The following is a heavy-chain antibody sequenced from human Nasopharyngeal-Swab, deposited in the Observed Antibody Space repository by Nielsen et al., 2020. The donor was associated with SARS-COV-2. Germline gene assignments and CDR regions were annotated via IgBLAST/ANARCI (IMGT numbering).Heavy chain of an antibody. D-gene: IGHD6-13*01. V-gene: IGHV2-5*02. CDR3: AHIGSSSPAEKTFDY. CDR2: IYWDDDK. Sequence: RQAPGKALEWLALIYWDDDKRYSPSLKSRLTITKDTSKNQVVLTMTNMDPVDTATYYWAHIGSSSPAEKTFDYWGQGTLVTVSS. J-gene: IGHJ4*02.